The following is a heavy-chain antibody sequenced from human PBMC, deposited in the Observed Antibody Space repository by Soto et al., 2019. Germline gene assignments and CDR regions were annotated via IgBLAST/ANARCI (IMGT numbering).Heavy chain of an antibody. J-gene: IGHJ4*02. CDR2: IVVGSGNT. CDR1: GFTFTSSA. V-gene: IGHV1-58*02. D-gene: IGHD6-13*01. CDR3: AAYPKDRIAAAGPVGDY. Sequence: ASVKVSCKASGFTFTSSAMQWVRQARGQRLEWIGWIVVGSGNTNYAQKFQERVTITRDMSTSTAYMELSSLRSEDTAVYYCAAYPKDRIAAAGPVGDYWGQGTLVTVSS.